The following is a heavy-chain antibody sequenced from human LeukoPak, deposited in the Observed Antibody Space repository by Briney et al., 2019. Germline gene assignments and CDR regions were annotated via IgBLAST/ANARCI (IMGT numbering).Heavy chain of an antibody. CDR3: AKDAREYCSGGSCSRRGVAFDI. CDR2: ISGSGGST. CDR1: GFTFSSYA. J-gene: IGHJ3*02. D-gene: IGHD2-15*01. V-gene: IGHV3-23*01. Sequence: GGSLRLSCAASGFTFSSYAMSWVRQAPGKGLEWVSAISGSGGSTYYADSVKGRFTISRDNSKNTLYLQMNSLRAEDTAVYYCAKDAREYCSGGSCSRRGVAFDIWGQGTMVTVSS.